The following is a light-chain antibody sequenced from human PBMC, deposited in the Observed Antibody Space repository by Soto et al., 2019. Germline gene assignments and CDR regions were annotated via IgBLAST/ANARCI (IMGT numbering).Light chain of an antibody. V-gene: IGKV1-5*01. J-gene: IGKJ1*01. CDR2: EAS. CDR1: QSISTW. CDR3: QQYNSYQWT. Sequence: DIQMTQSPSTLSASVGDRVTITCRASQSISTWLACYQQKPGKAPKVLIYEASKLESGVPSRFSGSGSGTEFTPTISTLQPDDVATYYCQQYNSYQWTFGQGTKVDIK.